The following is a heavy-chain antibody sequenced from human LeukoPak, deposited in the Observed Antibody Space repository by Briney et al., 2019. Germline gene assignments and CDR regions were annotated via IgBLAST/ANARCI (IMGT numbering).Heavy chain of an antibody. J-gene: IGHJ4*02. CDR3: ATGYY. CDR2: IYSGGTT. Sequence: QPGGSLRLSCAASGFTVSSNYLSWVRYAPGEGLEWVSVIYSGGTTYYAESVKGRFTISRDNSKNMLYLQMNSLGAEDTAVYYCATGYYWGQGTLVTVSS. V-gene: IGHV3-66*01. D-gene: IGHD1-14*01. CDR1: GFTVSSNY.